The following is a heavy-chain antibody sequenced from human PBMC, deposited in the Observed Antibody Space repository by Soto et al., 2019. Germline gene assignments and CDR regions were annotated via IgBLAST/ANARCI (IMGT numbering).Heavy chain of an antibody. CDR1: GGSISSSSYY. J-gene: IGHJ4*02. D-gene: IGHD3-10*01. CDR2: IYYSGST. CDR3: AARILPRYYSGSGSYYHVDY. V-gene: IGHV4-39*01. Sequence: PSETLSLTCTVSGGSISSSSYYWVWIRQPPGKGLEWIGSIYYSGSTYYNPSLKSRVTISVDTSKNQFSLKLSSVTAADTAVYYCAARILPRYYSGSGSYYHVDYWGQGTLVTVSS.